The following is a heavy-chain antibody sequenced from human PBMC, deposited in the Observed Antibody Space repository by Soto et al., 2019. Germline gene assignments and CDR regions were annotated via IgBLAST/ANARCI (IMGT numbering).Heavy chain of an antibody. CDR3: ARLGYCSSTSCYTAVYYFDY. V-gene: IGHV3-7*01. CDR2: IKQDGSEK. CDR1: GFTFSNYW. D-gene: IGHD2-2*02. Sequence: ESGGGLVQPGGSLRLSCAASGFTFSNYWMTWVRQAPGKGLEWVANIKQDGSEKYYVDSVKGRFTISRDNAKNSLYLQMNSLRAEDTAVYYCARLGYCSSTSCYTAVYYFDYWGQGTLVTVSS. J-gene: IGHJ4*02.